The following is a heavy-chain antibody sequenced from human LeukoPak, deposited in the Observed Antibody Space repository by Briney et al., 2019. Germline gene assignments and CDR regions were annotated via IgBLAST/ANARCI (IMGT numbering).Heavy chain of an antibody. CDR3: VRDRGTYRPIDY. CDR1: GFTFRSHS. Sequence: GGSLRLSCTASGFTFRSHSMIWVRQAPGKGLEWVANIKQDGSEKYYVDSVKGRFTISRDNAKNSLYLQMNSLRAEDTAIYYCVRDRGTYRPIDYWGQGTLVTVSS. CDR2: IKQDGSEK. V-gene: IGHV3-7*03. J-gene: IGHJ4*02. D-gene: IGHD1-26*01.